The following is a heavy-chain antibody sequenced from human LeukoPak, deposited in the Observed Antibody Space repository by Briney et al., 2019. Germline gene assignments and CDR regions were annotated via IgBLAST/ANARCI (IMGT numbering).Heavy chain of an antibody. Sequence: SETLSLTCTVSGYSISSGYYWGWIRQPPGKGLEWIGSIYHSGSTYYNPSLKSRVTISVDTSKNQFSLKLSSVTAADTAVYYCARDRGTFHWFDPWGQGTLVTVSS. J-gene: IGHJ5*02. CDR1: GYSISSGYY. V-gene: IGHV4-38-2*02. CDR3: ARDRGTFHWFDP. CDR2: IYHSGST. D-gene: IGHD2/OR15-2a*01.